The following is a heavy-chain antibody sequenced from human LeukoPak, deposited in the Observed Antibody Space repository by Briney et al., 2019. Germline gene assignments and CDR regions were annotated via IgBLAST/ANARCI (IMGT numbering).Heavy chain of an antibody. Sequence: GRSLRLSCAASGFTFSSYGMHWVRQAPGKGLEWVAVISYDGSNKYYADSVKGRFTISGDNSKNTLYLQMNSLRAEDTAVYYCAKGGYSSSWTFDYWGQGTLVTVSS. V-gene: IGHV3-30*18. J-gene: IGHJ4*02. CDR3: AKGGYSSSWTFDY. CDR2: ISYDGSNK. CDR1: GFTFSSYG. D-gene: IGHD6-6*01.